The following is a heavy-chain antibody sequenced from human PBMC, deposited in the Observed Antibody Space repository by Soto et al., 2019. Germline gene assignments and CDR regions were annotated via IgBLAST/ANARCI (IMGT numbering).Heavy chain of an antibody. Sequence: QPGGSLRLSCAASGFTFSSYAMSWVRQAPGKGLEWVSAISGSGGSTYYADSVKGRFTISRDNSKNTLYLQMNSLRAEDTAVYYCAKPQYSSSTPSSYYGMDVWGQGTTVTVSS. V-gene: IGHV3-23*01. CDR2: ISGSGGST. J-gene: IGHJ6*02. D-gene: IGHD6-13*01. CDR3: AKPQYSSSTPSSYYGMDV. CDR1: GFTFSSYA.